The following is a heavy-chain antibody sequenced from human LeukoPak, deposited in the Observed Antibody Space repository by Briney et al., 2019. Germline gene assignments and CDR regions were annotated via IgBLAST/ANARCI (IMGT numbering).Heavy chain of an antibody. D-gene: IGHD6-13*01. J-gene: IGHJ3*02. CDR2: INPNIAVT. Sequence: ASVKVSCKASGYTFTGYYMHWVRQAPGQGLEWMGWINPNIAVTNYAKKFQGRVTMTGDTSISTAYMELSRLTSDDTGVYYCASAGAAAEAFDIWGQGTMVTVSS. CDR1: GYTFTGYY. V-gene: IGHV1-2*02. CDR3: ASAGAAAEAFDI.